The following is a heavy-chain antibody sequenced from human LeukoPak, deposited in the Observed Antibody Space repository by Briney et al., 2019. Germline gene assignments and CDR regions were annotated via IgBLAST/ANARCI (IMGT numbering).Heavy chain of an antibody. Sequence: GESLKISCKGSGYSFTSYWIGWVRQMPGKGLEWMGIIYPGDPDTRYSPSFQGQVTISADKSISTAYLQWSSLKASDTAMYYCARRGITMVRGVIANDAFDIWGQGTMVTVSS. D-gene: IGHD3-10*01. V-gene: IGHV5-51*01. CDR2: IYPGDPDT. J-gene: IGHJ3*02. CDR1: GYSFTSYW. CDR3: ARRGITMVRGVIANDAFDI.